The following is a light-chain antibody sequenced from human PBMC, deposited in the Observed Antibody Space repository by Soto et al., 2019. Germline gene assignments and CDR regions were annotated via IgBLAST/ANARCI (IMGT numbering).Light chain of an antibody. V-gene: IGKV3-11*01. CDR1: QSVSNY. CDR2: DAS. J-gene: IGKJ4*01. CDR3: QQRYDWVT. Sequence: IVMTQSPATLSVSPGERATLSCRASQSVSNYLAWYQQKPGQAPRLLIYDASQRAAGVPTRFSGGGSGTDFTLSISSLEPEDFAVYYCQQRYDWVTFGGGTKVDIK.